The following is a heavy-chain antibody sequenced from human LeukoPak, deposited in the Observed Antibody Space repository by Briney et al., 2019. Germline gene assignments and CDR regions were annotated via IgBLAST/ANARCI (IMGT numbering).Heavy chain of an antibody. V-gene: IGHV4-59*11. D-gene: IGHD3-10*01. J-gene: IGHJ4*02. CDR3: ARFEKRGPFDY. Sequence: SETLSLTCTVSGGSISSHYWSWVRQPPGKGLEWIGYIYYSGSTNYNPSLKSRVTMSVDTSKNQFSLKLSSVTAADTAVYYCARFEKRGPFDYWGQGTLVTVSS. CDR2: IYYSGST. CDR1: GGSISSHY.